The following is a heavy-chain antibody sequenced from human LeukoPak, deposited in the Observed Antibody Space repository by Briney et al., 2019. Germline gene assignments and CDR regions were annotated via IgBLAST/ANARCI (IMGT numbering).Heavy chain of an antibody. CDR2: ISSSSSTI. CDR1: GFTFSSYS. D-gene: IGHD6-13*01. Sequence: GGSLRLSCAASGFTFSSYSMNWVRQAPGKGLEWVSYISSSSSTIYYADSVKGRFTISRDNAKNSLYLQMNSLRAEDTAVYYCARDEIAAAGTKEHYYYYMDVWGKGTTVTVSS. J-gene: IGHJ6*03. CDR3: ARDEIAAAGTKEHYYYYMDV. V-gene: IGHV3-48*01.